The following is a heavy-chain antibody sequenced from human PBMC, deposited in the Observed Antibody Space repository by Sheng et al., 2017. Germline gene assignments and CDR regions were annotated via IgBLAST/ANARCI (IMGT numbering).Heavy chain of an antibody. J-gene: IGHJ4*02. CDR2: ISYDGSNK. D-gene: IGHD3-16*01. CDR1: GFTFSSYA. V-gene: IGHV3-30*04. CDR3: ARDSLMVGEATFDY. Sequence: QVQLVESGGGVVQPGRSLRLSCAASGFTFSSYAMHWVRQAPGKGLEWVAVISYDGSNKYYADSVKGRFTISRDNSKNTLYLQMNSLRAEDTAVYYCARDSLMVGEATFDYWARERWSRLL.